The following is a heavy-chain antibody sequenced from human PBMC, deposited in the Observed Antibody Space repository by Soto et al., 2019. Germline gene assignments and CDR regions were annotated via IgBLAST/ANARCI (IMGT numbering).Heavy chain of an antibody. CDR2: ISAYNGNT. CDR1: GYTFTSYG. Sequence: QVQLVQSGAEVKKPGASVKVSCKASGYTFTSYGISWVRQAPGQGLEWMGWISAYNGNTNYAQKHQGRVTMTTETSTSTAYRELRSLRSDDTAVYYCARDHRRGSGSYLEYFDYWGQGTLVTVSS. J-gene: IGHJ4*02. CDR3: ARDHRRGSGSYLEYFDY. V-gene: IGHV1-18*01. D-gene: IGHD1-26*01.